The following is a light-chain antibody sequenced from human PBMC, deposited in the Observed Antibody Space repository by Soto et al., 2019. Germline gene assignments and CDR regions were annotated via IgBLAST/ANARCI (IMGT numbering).Light chain of an antibody. CDR1: SSNIGAGYD. J-gene: IGLJ2*01. V-gene: IGLV1-40*01. CDR2: GNT. CDR3: QSYDSSLTVV. Sequence: QSVLTQPPSVSGAPGQRVTISCTGSSSNIGAGYDVHWYQQFPGTTPKFLIYGNTNRPSGVPDRFSASKSGTSASLDITGLQAEDEAEYFCQSYDSSLTVVFGRGTQLTVL.